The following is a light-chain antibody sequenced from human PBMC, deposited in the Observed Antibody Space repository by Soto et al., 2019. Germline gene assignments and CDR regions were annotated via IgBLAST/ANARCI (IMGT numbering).Light chain of an antibody. Sequence: DIQMNQSPYSVAASVGDRVTITCRARQGISSWLAWYQQKPGKAPNLLIHTASSLQSGVPSRFSGSGSETDSTLTISSLQPEDFASFYCQQANSFPLTFGVGTMVEIK. J-gene: IGKJ4*01. V-gene: IGKV1-12*01. CDR3: QQANSFPLT. CDR2: TAS. CDR1: QGISSW.